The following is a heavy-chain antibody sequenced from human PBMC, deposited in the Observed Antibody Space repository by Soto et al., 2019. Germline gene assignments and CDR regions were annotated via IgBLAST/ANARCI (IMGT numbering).Heavy chain of an antibody. V-gene: IGHV3-11*05. CDR2: INSSSTYT. CDR1: GFTFSDYY. CDR3: ARIIAAAGGRWYFDL. Sequence: QVQLVESGGGLVKPGGSLRLSCAASGFTFSDYYMSWIRQAPGKGLEWVSYINSSSTYTNYADSVKGRFTISRDNAKNSLYLQMNSLRAEDTAVYYCARIIAAAGGRWYFDLWGRGTLVTVSS. D-gene: IGHD6-13*01. J-gene: IGHJ2*01.